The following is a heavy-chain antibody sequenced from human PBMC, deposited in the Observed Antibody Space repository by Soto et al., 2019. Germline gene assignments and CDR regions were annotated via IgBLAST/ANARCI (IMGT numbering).Heavy chain of an antibody. Sequence: ASVKVSCKASGYTFTGYYMHWVRQAPGQGLEWMGWINPNSGGTNYAQKFQGRVTMTRDTSISTAYMELSRLRSDDTAVYYCARDSSGWYWFDTWGQGTLVTVSS. CDR2: INPNSGGT. J-gene: IGHJ5*02. D-gene: IGHD6-19*01. CDR1: GYTFTGYY. V-gene: IGHV1-2*02. CDR3: ARDSSGWYWFDT.